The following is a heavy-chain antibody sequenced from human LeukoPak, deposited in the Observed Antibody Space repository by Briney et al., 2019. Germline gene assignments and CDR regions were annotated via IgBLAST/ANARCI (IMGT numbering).Heavy chain of an antibody. CDR2: ISSSSSYI. V-gene: IGHV3-21*01. D-gene: IGHD1-1*01. CDR3: ARADSPLRAGTAFDY. Sequence: GGSLRLSCAASGFTFSSYSMNWVRQAPGKGLEWVSSISSSSSYIYYADSVKGRFTISRDNAKNSLYLQINSLTAEDTAVYYCARADSPLRAGTAFDYWGQGTLVTVSS. J-gene: IGHJ4*02. CDR1: GFTFSSYS.